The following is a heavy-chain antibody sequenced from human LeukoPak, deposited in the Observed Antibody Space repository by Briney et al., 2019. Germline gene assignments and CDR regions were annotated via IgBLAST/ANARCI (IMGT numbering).Heavy chain of an antibody. V-gene: IGHV4-4*09. CDR1: GGSISSYY. CDR3: ARHGSVRSPLGP. CDR2: IYATGST. J-gene: IGHJ5*02. D-gene: IGHD3-10*01. Sequence: PSETLSLTCTVSGGSISSYYWSWIRQPPGKGLEWTGYIYATGSTNYNPSLKSRVTISVDTSKNQFSLNLRSVTAADTAVYYCARHGSVRSPLGPWGQGTLVNVSS.